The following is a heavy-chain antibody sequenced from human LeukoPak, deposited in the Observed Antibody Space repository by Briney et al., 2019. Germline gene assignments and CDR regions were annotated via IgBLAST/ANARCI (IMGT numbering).Heavy chain of an antibody. Sequence: GGSLRLSCAVSGFTFSSYGMHWVRQAPGKGLVWVSRINSDGSSTSYADSVKGRFTISRDNAKNTLYLQMNSLRAEDTAVYYCAREYYYDSSGPYWGQGTLVTVSS. V-gene: IGHV3-74*01. D-gene: IGHD3-22*01. CDR3: AREYYYDSSGPY. CDR2: INSDGSST. J-gene: IGHJ4*02. CDR1: GFTFSSYG.